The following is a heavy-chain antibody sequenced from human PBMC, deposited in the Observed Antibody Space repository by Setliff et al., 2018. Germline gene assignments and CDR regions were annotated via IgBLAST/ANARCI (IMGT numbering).Heavy chain of an antibody. J-gene: IGHJ6*03. CDR2: IYTSWST. V-gene: IGHV4-61*09. D-gene: IGHD3-3*01. CDR1: GDSISSRTYY. Sequence: SETLSLTCTVSGDSISSRTYYWSWIRQPAGKGLEWIGHIYTSWSTIYNPSLKSRLTISLDTSKNQFSLTLSSVTAADAAVYYCARMSGFLYMDVWGKGTTVTVSS. CDR3: ARMSGFLYMDV.